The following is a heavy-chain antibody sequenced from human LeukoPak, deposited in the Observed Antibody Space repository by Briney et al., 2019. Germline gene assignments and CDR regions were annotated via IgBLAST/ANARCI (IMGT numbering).Heavy chain of an antibody. V-gene: IGHV4-30-4*01. Sequence: SQTLSLTCTVSGPSISSGDYYWSWIRQPPGRGLEWIGYVYHSGTTYYNPSLKSRVSVSVDTSKNQFSLNLTSVTAADTAIYYCARSGGYYYLYYYHGMDVWGQGATVTVSS. J-gene: IGHJ6*02. D-gene: IGHD3-10*01. CDR1: GPSISSGDYY. CDR3: ARSGGYYYLYYYHGMDV. CDR2: VYHSGTT.